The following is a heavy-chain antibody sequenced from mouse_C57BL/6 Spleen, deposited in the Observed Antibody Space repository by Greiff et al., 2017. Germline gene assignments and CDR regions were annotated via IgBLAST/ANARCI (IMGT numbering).Heavy chain of an antibody. CDR2: INSDGSST. D-gene: IGHD2-3*01. CDR3: ARELGYFVFDY. J-gene: IGHJ2*01. CDR1: GFTFSDYY. V-gene: IGHV5-16*01. Sequence: EVKLVESEGGLVQPGSSMKLSCTASGFTFSDYYMAWVRQVPEKGLEWVANINSDGSSTYYLASLKSRFIISRDNAKNIRYLQMSSLKSEYTATYYCARELGYFVFDYWGQGTTLTVSS.